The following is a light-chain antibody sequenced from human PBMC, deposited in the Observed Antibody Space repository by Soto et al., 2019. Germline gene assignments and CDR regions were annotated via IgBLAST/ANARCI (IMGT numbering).Light chain of an antibody. CDR2: GAS. CDR1: QSVSSD. CDR3: QQYNNWQRT. V-gene: IGKV3-15*01. Sequence: EIVMTHSPATLSVSPGERATLSCRASQSVSSDLAWYHQKPGQAPRLLIYGASTRATGIPARFSGSGSGTGLALATNSLQSEDFGVYYCQQYNNWQRTLGQGTKVDIK. J-gene: IGKJ1*01.